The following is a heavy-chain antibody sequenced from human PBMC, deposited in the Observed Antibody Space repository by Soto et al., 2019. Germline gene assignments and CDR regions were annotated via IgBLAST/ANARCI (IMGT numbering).Heavy chain of an antibody. CDR2: INPNSGGT. Sequence: ASVKFSFRASGCTFTGYYMHWLRHAPGQGLEWMGWINPNSGGTNYAQKFKGRVTVTADESTSTAYMELSSLRAEDTAVYYCAKVGIVKAARVAPSYYGMDVWGQGTTVTVSS. CDR3: AKVGIVKAARVAPSYYGMDV. V-gene: IGHV1-2*02. D-gene: IGHD2-2*01. CDR1: GCTFTGYY. J-gene: IGHJ6*02.